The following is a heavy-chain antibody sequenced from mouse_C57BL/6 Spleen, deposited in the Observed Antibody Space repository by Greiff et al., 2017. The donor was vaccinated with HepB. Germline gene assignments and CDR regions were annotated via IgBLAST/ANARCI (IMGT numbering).Heavy chain of an antibody. CDR1: GFTFTDYY. CDR3: ARSWITTQAWFAY. CDR2: IRNKANGYTT. Sequence: EVQLQESGGGLVQPGGSLSLSCAASGFTFTDYYMSWVRQPPGKALEWLGFIRNKANGYTTEYSASVKGRFTISRDNSQSILYLQMNALRAEDSATYYCARSWITTQAWFAYWGQGTLVTVSA. D-gene: IGHD2-4*01. V-gene: IGHV7-3*01. J-gene: IGHJ3*01.